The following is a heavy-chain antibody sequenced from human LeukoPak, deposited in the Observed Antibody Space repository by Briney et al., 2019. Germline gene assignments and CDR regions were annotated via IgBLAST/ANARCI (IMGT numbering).Heavy chain of an antibody. D-gene: IGHD3-9*01. V-gene: IGHV3-23*01. CDR3: AKGLINDWSALEY. CDR1: GFTFSSYA. CDR2: ISGSGGTT. Sequence: PGGSLRLSCAASGFTFSSYAMTWVRQAPGQGLEWVSAISGSGGTTYYADSVRGRFTISRDNSKNTLDLQMNSLRAEDTALYYCAKGLINDWSALEYWGQGTLVTVSS. J-gene: IGHJ4*02.